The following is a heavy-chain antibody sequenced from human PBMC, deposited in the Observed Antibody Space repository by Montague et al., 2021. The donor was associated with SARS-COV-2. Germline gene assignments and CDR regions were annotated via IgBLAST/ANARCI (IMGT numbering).Heavy chain of an antibody. CDR2: IDWDDDT. CDR3: ARIPEYSSGGGPDWYFDL. J-gene: IGHJ2*01. Sequence: PALVKPTQTLTLTCTFSGFSVSTSGLCVSWIRQPPGKALEWLALIDWDDDTCYSTSLKTRLAISKDTSKNQVVLTMTDMGPVDTGTYYCARIPEYSSGGGPDWYFDLWGRGTLVTVSS. V-gene: IGHV2-70*01. CDR1: GFSVSTSGLC. D-gene: IGHD6-19*01.